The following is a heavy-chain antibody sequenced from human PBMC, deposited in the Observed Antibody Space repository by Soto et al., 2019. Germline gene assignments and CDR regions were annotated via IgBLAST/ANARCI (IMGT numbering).Heavy chain of an antibody. J-gene: IGHJ4*02. D-gene: IGHD3-9*01. CDR3: AKADRPYYEILTGPDY. V-gene: IGHV3-23*01. CDR1: GFTFSSYA. Sequence: VWSLRLSCAASGFTFSSYAMCWVRQAPGKGLEWVSALGGTGGRAYYADSVKGRFTVYRDNSRHTLFLQMNSLRVEDTAIYYCAKADRPYYEILTGPDYWGQGTMGTVS. CDR2: LGGTGGRA.